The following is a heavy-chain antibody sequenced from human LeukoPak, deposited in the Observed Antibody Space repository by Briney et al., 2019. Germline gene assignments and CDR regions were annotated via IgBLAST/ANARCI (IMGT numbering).Heavy chain of an antibody. CDR3: ARWVEDGYNYFDY. V-gene: IGHV4-59*11. D-gene: IGHD5-24*01. CDR2: IYYSGST. Sequence: SETLSLTCTVSGGSISSHYWGWIRQPPGKGLEWIGYIYYSGSTNYNPSLKSRVTISVDTSKNQFSLKLSSVTAADTAVYYCARWVEDGYNYFDYWGQGTLVTVSS. J-gene: IGHJ4*02. CDR1: GGSISSHY.